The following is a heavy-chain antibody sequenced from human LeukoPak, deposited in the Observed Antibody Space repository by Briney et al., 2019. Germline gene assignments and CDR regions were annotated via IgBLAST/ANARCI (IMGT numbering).Heavy chain of an antibody. V-gene: IGHV3-20*04. J-gene: IGHJ6*03. CDR3: ARELLNTLPLSYSMDV. Sequence: PGGSLRLSCAASGFTFSTYNMNWVRQTPGKGLEWVSGINWNGGSTGYADSVKGRFTISRDNAKNSLYLQMNSLRAEDTAVYYCARELLNTLPLSYSMDVWGKGATVIVSS. CDR1: GFTFSTYN. D-gene: IGHD4/OR15-4a*01. CDR2: INWNGGST.